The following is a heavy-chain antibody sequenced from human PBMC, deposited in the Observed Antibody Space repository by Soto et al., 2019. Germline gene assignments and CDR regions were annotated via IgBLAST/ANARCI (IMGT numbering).Heavy chain of an antibody. J-gene: IGHJ6*02. V-gene: IGHV1-69*12. Sequence: QVQLEQSGAEVKKPGSSVKVSCKASGGTFRNSAFSWVRQAPGQGLEWMGGIMPIFRTPDYAQKFQGRVTSTADESTSTTYMELSGRRSDDTAVYYCARDNDRPQLGGNYYYILDVWGHGTAVTVSS. CDR1: GGTFRNSA. CDR2: IMPIFRTP. D-gene: IGHD1-1*01. CDR3: ARDNDRPQLGGNYYYILDV.